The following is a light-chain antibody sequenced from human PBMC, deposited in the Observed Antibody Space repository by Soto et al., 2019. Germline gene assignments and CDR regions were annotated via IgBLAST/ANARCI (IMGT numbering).Light chain of an antibody. CDR1: QSVSSSY. V-gene: IGKV3-20*01. CDR3: QQYGSPVT. J-gene: IGKJ2*01. Sequence: EIVLTQSPGTLSLSPGERATLSCRASQSVSSSYLAWYQQKPGQAPRLLIYGASSRATGIPDRFSGSGSGTDFTLTISRLEREDFAVSYCQQYGSPVTFGQGTQLEIK. CDR2: GAS.